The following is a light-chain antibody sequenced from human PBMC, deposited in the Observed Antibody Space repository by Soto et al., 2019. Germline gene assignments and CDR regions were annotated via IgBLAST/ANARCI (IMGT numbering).Light chain of an antibody. V-gene: IGLV2-23*02. CDR3: CSYAGSSTYV. J-gene: IGLJ1*01. Sequence: QSALTQPASVSGSPGQSITISCTGTSSDVGGYDRVSWYQQHPVKPPKLVIYEVTNRPPGISNRFSASKSGNTASLTISGLQADDEADYYCCSYAGSSTYVFGTGTKVTVL. CDR2: EVT. CDR1: SSDVGGYDR.